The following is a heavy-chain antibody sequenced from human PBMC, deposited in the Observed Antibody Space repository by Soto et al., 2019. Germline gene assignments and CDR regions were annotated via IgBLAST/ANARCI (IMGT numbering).Heavy chain of an antibody. Sequence: QVQLQESGSGLVKPSETLSLTCTVSGGSINSYYWTWIRQPPGKGLEWIGYNYNSASTNYNPSLKSRVTISLDTSKTQFSLKLTSVTAADTAVYYCARDEPYSSGWYDYWGQGILVTVSS. CDR1: GGSINSYY. CDR3: ARDEPYSSGWYDY. J-gene: IGHJ4*02. V-gene: IGHV4-59*01. D-gene: IGHD6-19*01. CDR2: NYNSAST.